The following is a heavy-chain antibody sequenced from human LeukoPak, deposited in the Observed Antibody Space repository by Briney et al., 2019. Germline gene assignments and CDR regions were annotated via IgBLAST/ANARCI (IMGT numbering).Heavy chain of an antibody. J-gene: IGHJ6*02. CDR1: GFTFHNYA. Sequence: GGSLRLSCSASGFTFHNYAMQWVRQAPGKGVEYVSAISSDGDGTYYAVSVNVRFTISRDNSKYTLFLQMTSLRDEDSPVYYCVKNGFALNSYYYYYAMDVWGQGTTVTVSS. V-gene: IGHV3-64D*09. CDR3: VKNGFALNSYYYYYAMDV. D-gene: IGHD4-23*01. CDR2: ISSDGDGT.